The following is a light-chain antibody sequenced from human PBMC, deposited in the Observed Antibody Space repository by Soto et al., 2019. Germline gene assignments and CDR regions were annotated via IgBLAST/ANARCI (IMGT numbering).Light chain of an antibody. CDR2: AAS. CDR1: QGIRND. Sequence: IQITQSPSTLSASVGDRVTITCRASQGIRNDLGWYQQKPGKAPKLLIYAASSLQSGVPSRFRGSGSGTDFTLTISRLQPEDFETYYCLQDYNYPLTFGGGTKVDIK. V-gene: IGKV1-6*01. CDR3: LQDYNYPLT. J-gene: IGKJ4*01.